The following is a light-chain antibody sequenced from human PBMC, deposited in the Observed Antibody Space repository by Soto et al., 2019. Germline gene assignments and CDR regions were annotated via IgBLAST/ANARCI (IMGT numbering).Light chain of an antibody. Sequence: EIVLTQSPATLSLSPGERATLSCRASQSVRSSLAWYQQKPGQAPRLLIYDTSNLATGIPARFSGSGSGAHFTPTISSLEPEDFAVYYCQQRRDWPPWTFGQGTKVQV. V-gene: IGKV3-11*01. CDR1: QSVRSS. J-gene: IGKJ1*01. CDR2: DTS. CDR3: QQRRDWPPWT.